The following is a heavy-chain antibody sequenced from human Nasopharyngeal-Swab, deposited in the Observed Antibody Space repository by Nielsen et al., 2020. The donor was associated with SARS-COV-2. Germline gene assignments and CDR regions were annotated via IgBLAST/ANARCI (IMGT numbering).Heavy chain of an antibody. J-gene: IGHJ6*02. CDR3: ARPTTLGYYYGMDV. CDR2: INHSGST. V-gene: IGHV4-34*01. D-gene: IGHD1-14*01. Sequence: PGKGLEWIGEINHSGSTNYNPSLKSRATISVDTSKNQFSLKLSSVTAADTAVYYCARPTTLGYYYGMDVWGQGTTVTVSS.